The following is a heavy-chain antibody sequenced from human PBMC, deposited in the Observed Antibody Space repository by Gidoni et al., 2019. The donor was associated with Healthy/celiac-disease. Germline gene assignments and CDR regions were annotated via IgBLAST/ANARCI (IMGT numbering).Heavy chain of an antibody. V-gene: IGHV1-58*02. CDR3: AADGEYGSGSYYPYYYGMDV. J-gene: IGHJ6*02. Sequence: QMQLVQSGPEVKKPGTSVKVSCKASGFTVTISAIRGVRQARGQRLEWIGWIGVGSGNTNYAQKFQERVTITRYMSTSTAYMELSSLRSEDTAVYYCAADGEYGSGSYYPYYYGMDVWGQGTTVTVSS. D-gene: IGHD3-10*01. CDR2: IGVGSGNT. CDR1: GFTVTISA.